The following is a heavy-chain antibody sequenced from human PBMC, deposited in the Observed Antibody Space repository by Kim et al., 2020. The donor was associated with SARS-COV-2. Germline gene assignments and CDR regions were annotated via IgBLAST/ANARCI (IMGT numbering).Heavy chain of an antibody. CDR2: NGNT. CDR3: ARSYDNDY. J-gene: IGHJ4*02. V-gene: IGHV1-3*01. Sequence: NGNTKYSQKFQGRVTITRDTSASTAYMELSSLRSEDTAVYYCARSYDNDYWGQGTLVTVSS. D-gene: IGHD3-22*01.